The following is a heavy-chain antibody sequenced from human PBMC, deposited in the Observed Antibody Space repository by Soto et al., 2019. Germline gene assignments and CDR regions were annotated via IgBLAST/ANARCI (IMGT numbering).Heavy chain of an antibody. Sequence: QVQLQESGPGLVKPSGTLSLTCAVSGGSISSSNWWSWVRQPPGKGLEWIGEIYHSGSTNYNPSLKSRVTISVYKSKNQFSLKLSSVTAADTAVYYCARADAGYSSGWYSFDYWGQGTLVTVSS. CDR1: GGSISSSNW. V-gene: IGHV4-4*02. CDR2: IYHSGST. CDR3: ARADAGYSSGWYSFDY. J-gene: IGHJ4*02. D-gene: IGHD6-19*01.